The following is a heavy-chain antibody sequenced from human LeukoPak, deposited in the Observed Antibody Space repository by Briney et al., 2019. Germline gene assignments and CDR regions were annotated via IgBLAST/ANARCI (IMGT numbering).Heavy chain of an antibody. V-gene: IGHV4-39*01. J-gene: IGHJ4*02. Sequence: SETLSLTCTVSGGSISSSSYYWGWIRQPPGKGLEWIGSIYYSGSTYYNPSLKSRVTISVDTSKNQFSLKLSSVTAADTAVYYCARLKSIAARPVGYFDYWGQGTLVTVSS. D-gene: IGHD6-6*01. CDR2: IYYSGST. CDR1: GGSISSSSYY. CDR3: ARLKSIAARPVGYFDY.